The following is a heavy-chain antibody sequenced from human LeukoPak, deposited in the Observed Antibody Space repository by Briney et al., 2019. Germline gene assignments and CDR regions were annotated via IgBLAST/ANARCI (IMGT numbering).Heavy chain of an antibody. CDR3: ARDPGSSGWYGNWFDP. Sequence: GASVKVSCKASGYTFTNYGISWVRQAPGQGLEWMGWVSTYNGHTNYAQKLQGRVTMTTDTSTSTAYMELRSLRSDDTAVYYCARDPGSSGWYGNWFDPWGQGTLVTVSS. V-gene: IGHV1-18*01. CDR2: VSTYNGHT. CDR1: GYTFTNYG. J-gene: IGHJ5*02. D-gene: IGHD6-19*01.